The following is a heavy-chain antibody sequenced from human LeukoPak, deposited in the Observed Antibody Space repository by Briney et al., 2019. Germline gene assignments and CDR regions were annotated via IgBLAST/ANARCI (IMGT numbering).Heavy chain of an antibody. CDR2: ISSSSYI. CDR3: AKYGSGSYMDV. CDR1: GFTFSSYS. Sequence: GGSLRLSCAASGFTFSSYSMNWVRQAPGKGLEWVSSISSSSYIYYADSVKGRFTISRDNAKNSLYLQMNSLRAEDTAVYYCAKYGSGSYMDVWGKGTTVTISS. D-gene: IGHD3-10*01. V-gene: IGHV3-21*04. J-gene: IGHJ6*03.